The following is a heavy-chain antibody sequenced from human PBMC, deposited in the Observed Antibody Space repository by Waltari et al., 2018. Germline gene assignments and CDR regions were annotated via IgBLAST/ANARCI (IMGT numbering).Heavy chain of an antibody. CDR2: IYWNDDK. D-gene: IGHD3-3*01. V-gene: IGHV2-5*01. J-gene: IGHJ6*03. CDR1: GFSRSTSGLG. CDR3: AHTRAEGATYYDFWSGYYYMDV. Sequence: QITLKESGPTLVKPTQTLTLTCTFSGFSRSTSGLGVGWIRQPHGQPLEGLALIYWNDDKRYSPSLKSRLTITKDTSKNQVVLTMTNMDPVDTATYYCAHTRAEGATYYDFWSGYYYMDVWGKGTTVTVSS.